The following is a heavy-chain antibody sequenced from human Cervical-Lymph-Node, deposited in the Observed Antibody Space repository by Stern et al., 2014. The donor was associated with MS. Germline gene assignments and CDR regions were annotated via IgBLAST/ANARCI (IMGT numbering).Heavy chain of an antibody. CDR2: IYPGDSDT. CDR3: ARQQLGPYYYYYGMDV. J-gene: IGHJ6*02. Sequence: VQLVESGAEVKKPGESLKISCKGSGYSFTSYWIGWVRQMPGKGLEWMGIIYPGDSDTRYSPSVQGQVTISADKSISTAYLQWSSLKASDTAMYYCARQQLGPYYYYYGMDVWGQGTTVTVSS. CDR1: GYSFTSYW. D-gene: IGHD6-13*01. V-gene: IGHV5-51*01.